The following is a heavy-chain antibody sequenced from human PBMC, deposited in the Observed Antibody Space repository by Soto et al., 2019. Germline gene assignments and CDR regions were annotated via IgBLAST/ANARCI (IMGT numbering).Heavy chain of an antibody. D-gene: IGHD3-16*01. Sequence: VGSLRLSCAASGFTFSSYGMHWVRQAPGKGLEWVAVIWYDGSNKYYADSVKGRFTISRDNSKNTLYLQMNSLRAEDTAVYYCAREVYESYGMDVWGQGTTVTVSS. CDR1: GFTFSSYG. V-gene: IGHV3-33*01. J-gene: IGHJ6*02. CDR3: AREVYESYGMDV. CDR2: IWYDGSNK.